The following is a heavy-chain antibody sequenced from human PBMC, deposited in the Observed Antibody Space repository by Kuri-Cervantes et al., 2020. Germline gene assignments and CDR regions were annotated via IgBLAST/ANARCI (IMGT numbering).Heavy chain of an antibody. CDR1: GYTFPSYA. D-gene: IGHD2-15*01. J-gene: IGHJ4*02. CDR2: INAGNGNT. Sequence: ASVKVSCKASGYTFPSYAMHWVRQAPGQRLEWMGWINAGNGNTKYSQKFQGRVTITRDTSASTAYMELSSLRSEDTAVYYCARQDCSGGSCYSGSIDYWGQGTLVTVSS. V-gene: IGHV1-3*01. CDR3: ARQDCSGGSCYSGSIDY.